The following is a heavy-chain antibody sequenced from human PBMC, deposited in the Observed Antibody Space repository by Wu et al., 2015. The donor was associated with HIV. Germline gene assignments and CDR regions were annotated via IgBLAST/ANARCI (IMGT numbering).Heavy chain of an antibody. CDR2: IIPIFGAP. CDR1: GNTFSSYA. V-gene: IGHV1-69*05. CDR3: ARVYSSTWYDAFDI. D-gene: IGHD6-13*01. Sequence: QVQLVQSGAEVKKPGSSVKVSCRASGNTFSSYAISWVRQAPGQGLEWMGAIIPIFGAPQYAQKFQGRVTITTDESTSTAYMNLGSLRFEDTAMYYCARVYSSTWYDAFDIWGQGTMVTVSS. J-gene: IGHJ3*02.